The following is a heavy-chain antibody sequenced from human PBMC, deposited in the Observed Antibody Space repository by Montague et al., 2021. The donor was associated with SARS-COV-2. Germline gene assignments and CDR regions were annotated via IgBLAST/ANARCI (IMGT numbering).Heavy chain of an antibody. J-gene: IGHJ4*03. CDR1: GGSITSNGYY. CDR3: ARHVHRELFDP. D-gene: IGHD1-1*01. Sequence: SETLSLTCTVSGGSITSNGYYWDWIRQSPGKGLEWIGGISYRGGIFYKASLRTRVTISVDTSKNQFSLILTSVTAADTAVYYCARHVHRELFDPWGQGTLVTVSS. V-gene: IGHV4-39*07. CDR2: ISYRGGI.